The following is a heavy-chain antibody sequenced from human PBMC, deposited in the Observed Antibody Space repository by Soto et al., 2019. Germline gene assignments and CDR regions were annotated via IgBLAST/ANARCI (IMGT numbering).Heavy chain of an antibody. CDR3: ANSKGYGSGPY. CDR1: GFTFSSYA. CDR2: ISGSGGST. Sequence: PGGSLRLSCAASGFTFSSYAMSWVRQAPGKGLEWVSTISGSGGSTYYTDSAKGRFTISRDNSKNTLYLQMNSLRAEDTAVYYCANSKGYGSGPYWGQGTLVTVSS. V-gene: IGHV3-23*01. J-gene: IGHJ4*02. D-gene: IGHD3-10*01.